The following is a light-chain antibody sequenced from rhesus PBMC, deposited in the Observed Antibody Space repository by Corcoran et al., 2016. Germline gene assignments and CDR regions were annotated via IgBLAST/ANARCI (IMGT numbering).Light chain of an antibody. V-gene: IGKV1-25*01. CDR1: QGISSY. CDR2: KAS. CDR3: QQHNSDPYS. J-gene: IGKJ2*01. Sequence: DIQMTQSPSSLSASVGDTVTNTCRASQGISSYLAWYQQKPGKAPKLLIYKASTLQSGVPSRFSGSGSGTDFTLPISRLQPEDFATYYCQQHNSDPYSFGQGTKVEIK.